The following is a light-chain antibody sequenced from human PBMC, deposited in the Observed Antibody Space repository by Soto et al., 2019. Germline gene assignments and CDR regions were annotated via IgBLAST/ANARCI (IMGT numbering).Light chain of an antibody. J-gene: IGLJ3*02. Sequence: QSVLTQPPSASGTPGQRVTISCSGGSYNVGKNLVYWYQQRPGTAPKLIIFKNNQRPSGVPDRFSGSKSGTSASLAISGLRSEDEALYHCATWDDSLTGLVFGGGTQLTVL. CDR2: KNN. V-gene: IGLV1-47*01. CDR1: SYNVGKNL. CDR3: ATWDDSLTGLV.